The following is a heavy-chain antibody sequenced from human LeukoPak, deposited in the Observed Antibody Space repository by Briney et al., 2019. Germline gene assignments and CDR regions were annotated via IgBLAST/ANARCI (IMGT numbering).Heavy chain of an antibody. V-gene: IGHV3-23*01. J-gene: IGHJ3*02. CDR2: ISRSGGDT. Sequence: GGSLRLSCAASGFTFSSYAMTWVRQAPGKGLECVSAISRSGGDTEYADSVKGRFTISRDNSKNTLYLQMNSLRAEDTAVYYCAKCGSTCYANAFYIWGQGTLVAVSS. CDR3: AKCGSTCYANAFYI. D-gene: IGHD2-15*01. CDR1: GFTFSSYA.